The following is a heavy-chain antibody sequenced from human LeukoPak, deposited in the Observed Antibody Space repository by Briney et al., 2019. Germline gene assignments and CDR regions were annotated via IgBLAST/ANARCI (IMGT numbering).Heavy chain of an antibody. CDR2: ISSSSSYI. CDR1: GFTFSSYS. D-gene: IGHD5-18*01. V-gene: IGHV3-21*01. CDR3: ARSRNEPVDKAMVD. Sequence: TGGSLRLSCAASGFTFSSYSMNWVRQAPGKGLEWVSSISSSSSYIYYADSGKGRFTISRDNAKNSLYLQMNSLRAEDTAVYYCARSRNEPVDKAMVDWGQGTLVTVSS. J-gene: IGHJ4*02.